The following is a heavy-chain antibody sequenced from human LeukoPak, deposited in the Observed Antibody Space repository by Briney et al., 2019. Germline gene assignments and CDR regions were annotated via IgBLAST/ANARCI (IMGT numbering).Heavy chain of an antibody. CDR2: ISGSGGST. D-gene: IGHD1-7*01. V-gene: IGHV3-23*01. Sequence: GGSLRLSCAASGFTFSSYAMSWVRQAPGKGLEWVSAISGSGGSTYYADSVKGRFTIPRDNAKNALYLQMNSLKAEDTALYYCARKLKTGTTEGAFDIWGQGTMVTVSS. J-gene: IGHJ3*02. CDR1: GFTFSSYA. CDR3: ARKLKTGTTEGAFDI.